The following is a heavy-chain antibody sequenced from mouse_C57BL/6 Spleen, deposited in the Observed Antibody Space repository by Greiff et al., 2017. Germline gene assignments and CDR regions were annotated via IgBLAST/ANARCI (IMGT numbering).Heavy chain of an antibody. CDR2: INPNNGGT. D-gene: IGHD1-1*01. Sequence: VQLQQSGPELVKPGASVKMSCKASGYTFTDYNMHWVKQSHGKSLEWIGYINPNNGGTSYNQKFKGKATLTVNKSSSTANMELRSLTSEDSAVYYCAIFITTVVPYYFDYCGQGTTLTVSS. CDR1: GYTFTDYN. J-gene: IGHJ2*01. CDR3: AIFITTVVPYYFDY. V-gene: IGHV1-22*01.